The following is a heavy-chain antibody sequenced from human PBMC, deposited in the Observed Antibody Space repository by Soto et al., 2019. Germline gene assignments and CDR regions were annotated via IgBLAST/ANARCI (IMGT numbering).Heavy chain of an antibody. CDR1: SNSSIGYT. CDR3: VRQGFGPLHGLVDV. Sequence: PSETLSLTCTVSSNSSIGYTWCWIRQAPGKGREWIGYIDNNGGISCNRSLRSRITITRSIDTSTKQVSLRLSSVTAADTAVYYCVRQGFGPLHGLVDVWGQGTTVTVS. CDR2: IDNNGGI. D-gene: IGHD3-10*01. V-gene: IGHV4-59*08. J-gene: IGHJ6*02.